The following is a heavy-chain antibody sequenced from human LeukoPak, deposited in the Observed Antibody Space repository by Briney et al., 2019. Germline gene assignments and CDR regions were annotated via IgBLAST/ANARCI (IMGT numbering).Heavy chain of an antibody. CDR3: AGGARLRIWDKFDP. V-gene: IGHV1-69*05. CDR1: GGTFSSYA. CDR2: IIPIFGTA. D-gene: IGHD2-15*01. Sequence: SVKVSCKASGGTFSSYAISWVRQAPGQGLEWMGGIIPIFGTANYAQKFQGRVTITTDESTSTAYMELSSLRSEDTAVYYCAGGARLRIWDKFDPWGQGTLVTVS. J-gene: IGHJ5*02.